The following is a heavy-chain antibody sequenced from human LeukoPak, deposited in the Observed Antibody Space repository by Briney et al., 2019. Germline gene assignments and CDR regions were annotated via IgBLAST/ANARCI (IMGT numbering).Heavy chain of an antibody. V-gene: IGHV4-34*12. Sequence: SETLSLTCAVYGGSFSGYYWAWVRQPPGKGLEWLGNIFYKGGPYFNPSLKSRVAISVDTSKNHFSLRLNSVTAADTAVYYCATYSGTYFAFDIWGLGTLVTVSS. CDR3: ATYSGTYFAFDI. J-gene: IGHJ3*02. D-gene: IGHD1-26*01. CDR2: IFYKGGP. CDR1: GGSFSGYY.